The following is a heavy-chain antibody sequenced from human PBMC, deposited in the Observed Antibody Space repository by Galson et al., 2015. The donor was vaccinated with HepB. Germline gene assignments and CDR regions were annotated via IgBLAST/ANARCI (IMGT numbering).Heavy chain of an antibody. Sequence: SLRLSCAASGFTFSSYAMSWVRQAPGKGLEWVSAISGSGGSTYYADSVKGRFTISRDNSKNTLYLQMNSLRAEDTAVYYCAKETTVTLGYYYYYGMDVWGQGTTVTVSS. V-gene: IGHV3-23*01. CDR1: GFTFSSYA. J-gene: IGHJ6*02. CDR2: ISGSGGST. D-gene: IGHD4-17*01. CDR3: AKETTVTLGYYYYYGMDV.